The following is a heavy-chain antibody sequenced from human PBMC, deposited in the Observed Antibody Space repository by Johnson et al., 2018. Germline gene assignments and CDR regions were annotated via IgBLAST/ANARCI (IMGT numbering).Heavy chain of an antibody. CDR1: GFTFSSYW. V-gene: IGHV3-74*01. Sequence: VQLQESGGGLVQPGGSLRLSCAASGFTFSSYWMHWVRQAPGKGLVWVSRINSDGSSTSYADSVKGRFTISRDNAKNTWDLQMNSRGAGGPAVYYCARTPGLDYYDSRGYQYVQHWGQGTLVTVSS. CDR3: ARTPGLDYYDSRGYQYVQH. J-gene: IGHJ1*01. CDR2: INSDGSST. D-gene: IGHD3-22*01.